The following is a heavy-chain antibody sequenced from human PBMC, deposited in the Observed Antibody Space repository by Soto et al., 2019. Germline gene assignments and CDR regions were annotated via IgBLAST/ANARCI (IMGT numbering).Heavy chain of an antibody. CDR1: GGTFSSYT. D-gene: IGHD4-17*01. Sequence: QVQLVQSGAEVKKPGSSVKVSCKASGGTFSSYTISWVRQAPGQGLEWMGRIIPILGIANYAQKFQGRVTITADKSMSRAYMELSSLSSEDTAVYYCARGGYYGDPTYWYFDLWGRGTLVTVSS. CDR3: ARGGYYGDPTYWYFDL. CDR2: IIPILGIA. V-gene: IGHV1-69*02. J-gene: IGHJ2*01.